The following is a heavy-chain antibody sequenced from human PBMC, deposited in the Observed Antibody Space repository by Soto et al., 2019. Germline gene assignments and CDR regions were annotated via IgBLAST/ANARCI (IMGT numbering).Heavy chain of an antibody. D-gene: IGHD1-26*01. V-gene: IGHV3-21*01. CDR1: GFTFSSYS. Sequence: PGGSLRLSCAASGFTFSSYSMSWVRQAPGRGLEWVSSISSSSSNIYYADSVKGRFTISRDNAKNSLYLQMYSLRAEDTAVYHCARDPELLSYFDYWGQGTLVTVSS. J-gene: IGHJ4*02. CDR2: ISSSSSNI. CDR3: ARDPELLSYFDY.